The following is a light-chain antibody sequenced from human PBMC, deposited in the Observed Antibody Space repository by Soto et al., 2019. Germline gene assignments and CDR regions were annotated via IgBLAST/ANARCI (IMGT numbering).Light chain of an antibody. CDR3: PPYGTSAGP. Sequence: DSQSVSSSHLAWYQQNPGQAPRLLIYGATSGATGIPDRFSGSGSGTDFTVAISRLEPVDLALYYCPPYGTSAGPLGPGTKVDI. V-gene: IGKV3-20*01. CDR1: QSVSSSH. CDR2: GAT. J-gene: IGKJ1*01.